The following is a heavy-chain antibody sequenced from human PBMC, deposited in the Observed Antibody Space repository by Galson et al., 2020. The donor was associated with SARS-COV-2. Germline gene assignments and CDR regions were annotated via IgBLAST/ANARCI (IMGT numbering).Heavy chain of an antibody. V-gene: IGHV3-33*01. CDR2: IFFDGSDK. CDR1: GFTFSSHA. Sequence: GESLKISCAASGFTFSSHAMHWVRQAPGKGLEWVAQIFFDGSDKYYGDSVKGRFTISRDSSKNTVYLQMNNLRADDTAVYYCARAPDYYYYYMDVWGKGTTVTISS. CDR3: ARAPDYYYYYMDV. J-gene: IGHJ6*03.